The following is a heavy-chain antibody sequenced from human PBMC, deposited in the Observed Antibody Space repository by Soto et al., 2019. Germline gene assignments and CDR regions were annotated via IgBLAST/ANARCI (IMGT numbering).Heavy chain of an antibody. D-gene: IGHD2-21*01. CDR3: ARGRGEFDA. CDR2: ISAYDGKT. V-gene: IGHV1-18*01. Sequence: ASVKVSCKTSGYTFNTYGINWVRQAPGQGLELMGWISAYDGKTTYAEKFQGRVTLTTDTSKNQLSLNLRSVSAADTAVYYCARGRGEFDAWGQGTPVTVSS. J-gene: IGHJ5*02. CDR1: GYTFNTYG.